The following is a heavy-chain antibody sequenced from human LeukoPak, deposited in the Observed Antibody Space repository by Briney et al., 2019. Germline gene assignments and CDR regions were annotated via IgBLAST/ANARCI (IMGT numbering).Heavy chain of an antibody. Sequence: PSQTLSLTCTVSGGSISSGDYYWSWIRQPPGKGLEWIGYIYYSGSTYYNLSLKSRVTISVDTSKNQFSLKLSSVTAADTAVYYCATRAVEMATITEGASDYWGQGTLVTVSS. CDR1: GGSISSGDYY. V-gene: IGHV4-30-4*01. D-gene: IGHD5-24*01. J-gene: IGHJ4*02. CDR3: ATRAVEMATITEGASDY. CDR2: IYYSGST.